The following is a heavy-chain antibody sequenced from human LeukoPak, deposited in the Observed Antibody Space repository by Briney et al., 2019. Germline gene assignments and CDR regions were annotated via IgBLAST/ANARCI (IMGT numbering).Heavy chain of an antibody. D-gene: IGHD5-24*01. CDR2: ISGSGGST. CDR3: AKLRDGYNFFFDY. J-gene: IGHJ4*02. Sequence: GGSLRLSCAASGFTFSSYWMSWVRQAPGKGLEWVSAISGSGGSTYYADSVKGRFTISRDNSKNTLYLQMNSLRAEDTAVYYCAKLRDGYNFFFDYWGQGTLVTVSS. CDR1: GFTFSSYW. V-gene: IGHV3-23*01.